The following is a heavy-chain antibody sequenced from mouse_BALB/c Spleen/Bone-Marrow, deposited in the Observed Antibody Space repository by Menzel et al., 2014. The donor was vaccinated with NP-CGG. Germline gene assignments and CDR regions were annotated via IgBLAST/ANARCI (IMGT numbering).Heavy chain of an antibody. V-gene: IGHV5-6*01. Sequence: VQLQQPGGDLVKPGGSLKLSCAASGFTFSHYGMSWVRQTPDKRLEWVATIGSGGTYIYYSDSVKGRFTISRDNAKNILYLQMSSLKSEDTAMYYCARHLLLRSSNTMDYWGQGTSVTVSP. J-gene: IGHJ4*01. CDR1: GFTFSHYG. CDR2: IGSGGTYI. CDR3: ARHLLLRSSNTMDY. D-gene: IGHD1-1*01.